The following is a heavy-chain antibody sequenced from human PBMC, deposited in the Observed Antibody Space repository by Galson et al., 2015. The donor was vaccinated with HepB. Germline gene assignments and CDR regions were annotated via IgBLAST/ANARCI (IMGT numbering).Heavy chain of an antibody. J-gene: IGHJ3*02. D-gene: IGHD2-21*02. CDR1: GFTFSSYS. Sequence: SLRLSCAASGFTFSSYSMNWVRQAPGKGLEWVSSISSSSSYIYYADSVKGRFTISRDNAKNSLYLQMNSLRAEDTAVYYCARGKRLAYCGGDCYSDAFDIWGQGTMVTVSS. CDR3: ARGKRLAYCGGDCYSDAFDI. V-gene: IGHV3-21*01. CDR2: ISSSSSYI.